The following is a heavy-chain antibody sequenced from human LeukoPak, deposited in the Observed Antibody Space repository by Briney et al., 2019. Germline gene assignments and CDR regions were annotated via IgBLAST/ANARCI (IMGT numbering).Heavy chain of an antibody. CDR3: ARDPRDEGVVVPAAPDY. J-gene: IGHJ4*02. Sequence: GGSLRLSCAASGFTFSSYAMHWVRQAPGKGLENVSAISSNGGSTYYANSVKGRFTISRDNSKNTLYLQMGSLRAEDMAVYYCARDPRDEGVVVPAAPDYWGQGTLVTVSS. CDR2: ISSNGGST. CDR1: GFTFSSYA. V-gene: IGHV3-64*01. D-gene: IGHD2-2*01.